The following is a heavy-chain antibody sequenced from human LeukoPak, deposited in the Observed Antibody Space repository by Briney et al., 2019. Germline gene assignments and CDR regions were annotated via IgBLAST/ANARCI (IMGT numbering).Heavy chain of an antibody. Sequence: GGSLRLSCAASGFLFRSYAMTWVRQAPGKGLQWVAAISPSGDTTYYADSVRGRFTVSRDNSKNSLYLQMNSLRVEDTGVYYCTRDLNHDCSGWGQGTLVTVS. J-gene: IGHJ4*02. CDR3: TRDLNHDCSG. V-gene: IGHV3-23*01. CDR2: ISPSGDTT. D-gene: IGHD3-22*01. CDR1: GFLFRSYA.